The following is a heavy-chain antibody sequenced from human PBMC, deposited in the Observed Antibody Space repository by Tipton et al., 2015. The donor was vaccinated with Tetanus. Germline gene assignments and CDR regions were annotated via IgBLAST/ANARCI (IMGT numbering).Heavy chain of an antibody. CDR1: GHNFVNFG. CDR2: ISAYNGKT. J-gene: IGHJ6*02. V-gene: IGHV1-18*01. CDR3: ARVQEQRIYYYGMDA. D-gene: IGHD6-25*01. Sequence: QSGPEVKEPGASVKVSCKASGHNFVNFGISWVRQAPGQGLEWMGWISAYNGKTKYAQRLQGRVTMTTDRSASTAYMDLRRLRSDDTAVYYCARVQEQRIYYYGMDAWGQGTTVTVSS.